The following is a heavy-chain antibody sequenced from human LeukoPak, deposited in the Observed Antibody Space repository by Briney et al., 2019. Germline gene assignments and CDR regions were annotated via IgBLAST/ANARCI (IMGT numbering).Heavy chain of an antibody. D-gene: IGHD1-14*01. J-gene: IGHJ4*02. CDR1: GYSISSGYY. CDR3: ARQRGTQSVDY. Sequence: SETLSLTCAVSGYSISSGYYWGSIRQPPGKGLEWIGSIYHSGSTYYNPSLKSRVTISVDTSKNQFSLKLSSVTAADTAVYYCARQRGTQSVDYWGQGTLVTVSS. V-gene: IGHV4-38-2*01. CDR2: IYHSGST.